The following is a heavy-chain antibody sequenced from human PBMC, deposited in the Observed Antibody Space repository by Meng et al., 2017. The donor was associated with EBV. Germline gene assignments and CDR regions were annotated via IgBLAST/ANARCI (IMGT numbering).Heavy chain of an antibody. D-gene: IGHD6-6*01. CDR1: GCSPSTRGVG. CDR2: IYWDDDT. Sequence: HITLKESCPTLLQPTPTITLTCTFSGCSPSTRGVGVGWIRQPPGKALEWLALIYWDDDTRYSPSLKSRLTITKDTSKNQVVLTMTNMDPVDAATYYCAHIIAARPFDYWGQGTLVTVSS. J-gene: IGHJ4*02. V-gene: IGHV2-5*02. CDR3: AHIIAARPFDY.